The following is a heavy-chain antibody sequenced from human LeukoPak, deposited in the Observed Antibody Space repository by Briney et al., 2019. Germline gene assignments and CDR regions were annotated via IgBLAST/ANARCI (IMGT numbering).Heavy chain of an antibody. J-gene: IGHJ5*02. D-gene: IGHD3-10*01. CDR1: GYSISSGYY. CDR2: IYHSGST. V-gene: IGHV4-38-2*02. CDR3: ARGEGVGIWFDP. Sequence: SETLSLTCTVSGYSISSGYYWGWIRQPPGKGLEWIGSIYHSGSTYYNPSLKSRVTISVDTSKNQFSLKLSSVTAADTAVYYCARGEGVGIWFDPWGQGTLVTVSS.